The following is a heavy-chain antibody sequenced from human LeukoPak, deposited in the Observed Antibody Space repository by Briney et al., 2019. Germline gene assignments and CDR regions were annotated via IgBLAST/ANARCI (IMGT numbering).Heavy chain of an antibody. CDR1: GFTFSKYG. CDR3: ARGGSYLSAFDV. J-gene: IGHJ3*01. D-gene: IGHD1-26*01. CDR2: IRGSGGST. Sequence: GGSLRLSCAASGFTFSKYGMSWVRQAPGKGLEWVSGIRGSGGSTDYADSVKGRFTISRDNSKNTLYLQMNSLRAEDTAVYYCARGGSYLSAFDVWGQGTMVTVSS. V-gene: IGHV3-23*01.